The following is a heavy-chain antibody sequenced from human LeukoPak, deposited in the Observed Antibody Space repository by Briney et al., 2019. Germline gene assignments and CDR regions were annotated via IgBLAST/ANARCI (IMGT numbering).Heavy chain of an antibody. V-gene: IGHV1-8*01. CDR1: GYTFTSYD. CDR3: TRQYSSSWYYYYYMDV. CDR2: MNRNSGNT. J-gene: IGHJ6*03. Sequence: ASVKVSCKASGYTFTSYDINWVRQATGQGLEWMGWMNRNSGNTGYAQKFQGRVTMTRNTSISTAYMELSSLRSEDTAVYYCTRQYSSSWYYYYYMDVWGKGTTVTVSS. D-gene: IGHD6-13*01.